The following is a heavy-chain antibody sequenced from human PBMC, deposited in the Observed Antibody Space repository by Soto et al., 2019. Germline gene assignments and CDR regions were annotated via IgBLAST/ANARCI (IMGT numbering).Heavy chain of an antibody. V-gene: IGHV1-2*02. CDR3: ARGPSFYSSSWYSDYYFDY. CDR2: IGPESGAT. J-gene: IGHJ4*02. CDR1: GYTFTGHY. D-gene: IGHD6-13*01. Sequence: ASVKVSCKASGYTFTGHYIHWVRQAPEQGPEWMGEIGPESGATRYAQKFQGRVTMTRDTSISTAYMELSRLRSDDTAVYYCARGPSFYSSSWYSDYYFDYWGQGTLVTVSS.